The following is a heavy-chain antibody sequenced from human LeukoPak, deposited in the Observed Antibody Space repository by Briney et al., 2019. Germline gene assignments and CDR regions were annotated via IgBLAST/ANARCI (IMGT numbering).Heavy chain of an antibody. D-gene: IGHD3-10*01. CDR1: GGTVSSYA. CDR2: IIPIFGTA. V-gene: IGHV1-69*05. J-gene: IGHJ6*03. CDR3: ARGTMVRGVTYYYYYMDV. Sequence: SVKVSCKPSGGTVSSYAISWVRQAPGQGLEWMGGIIPIFGTANYAQRFQGRVTITTDESTSTAYMELSSLRSEDTAVYYCARGTMVRGVTYYYYYMDVWGKGTTVTVSS.